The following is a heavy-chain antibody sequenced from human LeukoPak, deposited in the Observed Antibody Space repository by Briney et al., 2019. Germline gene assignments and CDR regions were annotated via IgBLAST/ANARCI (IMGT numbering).Heavy chain of an antibody. J-gene: IGHJ6*03. V-gene: IGHV1-2*02. CDR1: GYTFTGYY. D-gene: IGHD3-9*01. Sequence: ASVKVSCKASGYTFTGYYMHWVRQAPGQGLEWMGWINPNSGGTNYAQKFQGRVTMTRDTSISTAYMELSRLRSDDTAVYYCATNNYDILTGYFEAYYYYMDVWGKGTTVTVSS. CDR3: ATNNYDILTGYFEAYYYYMDV. CDR2: INPNSGGT.